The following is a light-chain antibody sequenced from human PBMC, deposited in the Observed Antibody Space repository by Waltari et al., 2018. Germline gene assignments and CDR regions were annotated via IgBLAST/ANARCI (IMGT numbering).Light chain of an antibody. Sequence: DIQMTQSPSSLSASVGDRVTITCRASQSITNYLNWYQQKPGKAPNLLIYGASSLHTEVPSRFSGSGSGTDFALTISSLQPEDFATYYCHQSYSKPWTFGQGTKVDIK. J-gene: IGKJ1*01. CDR1: QSITNY. V-gene: IGKV1-39*01. CDR3: HQSYSKPWT. CDR2: GAS.